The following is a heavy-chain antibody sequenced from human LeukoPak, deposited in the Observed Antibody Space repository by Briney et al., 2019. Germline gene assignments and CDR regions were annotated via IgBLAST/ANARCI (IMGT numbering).Heavy chain of an antibody. CDR2: IYTSGST. D-gene: IGHD3-10*01. CDR3: ARDLYTSGSSHYYYYMAV. V-gene: IGHV4-4*07. J-gene: IGHJ6*03. CDR1: GGSISSYY. Sequence: PSETLSLTCTVSGGSISSYYWSWIRQPAGKGLEWIGRIYTSGSTNYNPSLKSRVTISVDKSKNQFSLKLSSVTAADMAVYYCARDLYTSGSSHYYYYMAVWGNGTMVTVSS.